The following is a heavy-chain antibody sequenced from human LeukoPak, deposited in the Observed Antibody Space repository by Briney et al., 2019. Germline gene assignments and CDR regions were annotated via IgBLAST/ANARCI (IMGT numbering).Heavy chain of an antibody. CDR2: IYYTGST. D-gene: IGHD3/OR15-3a*01. CDR1: GGSIRTYY. Sequence: PSETLSLTCTVSGGSIRTYYWSWIRQPPGKGVEWIGYIYYTGSTNYNPSLKSRVTISVDTSKNQFSLKLSSVTAADTAVYYCAREGDQWTLDYWGQGTLVSVSS. CDR3: AREGDQWTLDY. V-gene: IGHV4-59*01. J-gene: IGHJ4*02.